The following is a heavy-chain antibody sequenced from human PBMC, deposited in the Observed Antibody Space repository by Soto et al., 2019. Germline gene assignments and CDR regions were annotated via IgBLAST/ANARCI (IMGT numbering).Heavy chain of an antibody. V-gene: IGHV3-74*01. Sequence: GGSLRLSCAASGFIFNIYWMHWVRQSPGKWLLWISRIYNDGTYSDYAYSVRGRFTISRDNVNDTLYLQMNNLRAEDSGLYYCTRGPRPIATGTGASWGQGTQDTVST. CDR2: IYNDGTYS. CDR3: TRGPRPIATGTGAS. D-gene: IGHD1-1*01. J-gene: IGHJ5*02. CDR1: GFIFNIYW.